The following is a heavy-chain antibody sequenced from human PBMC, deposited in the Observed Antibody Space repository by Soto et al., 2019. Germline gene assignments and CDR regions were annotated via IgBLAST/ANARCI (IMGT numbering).Heavy chain of an antibody. CDR3: AKSPGNNGYYSFDF. CDR1: GFTFSNSA. V-gene: IGHV3-23*01. CDR2: IGRTNNT. Sequence: PGGSLRLSCAASGFTFSNSAMTWVRQALGKGPEWVSSIGRTNNTHYADSVKGRFAISRDNSQNTLYLQMNSLTAEDTAVYYCAKSPGNNGYYSFDFWGQGTLVTVSS. D-gene: IGHD3-22*01. J-gene: IGHJ4*02.